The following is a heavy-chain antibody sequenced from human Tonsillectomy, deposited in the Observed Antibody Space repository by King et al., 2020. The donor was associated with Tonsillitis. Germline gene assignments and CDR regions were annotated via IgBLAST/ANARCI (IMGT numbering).Heavy chain of an antibody. D-gene: IGHD2-15*01. CDR3: AREARKGYCSGGSCYRRGYFDY. CDR1: GYTFTGYY. Sequence: QLVQSGAEVKKPGASVKVSCKASGYTFTGYYMHWVRQAPGQGLEWMGWINPNSGGTNYAQKFQGRVTMTRDTSISTAYMELSRLRSDDTAVYYCAREARKGYCSGGSCYRRGYFDYWGQGTLVTVSS. CDR2: INPNSGGT. J-gene: IGHJ4*02. V-gene: IGHV1-2*02.